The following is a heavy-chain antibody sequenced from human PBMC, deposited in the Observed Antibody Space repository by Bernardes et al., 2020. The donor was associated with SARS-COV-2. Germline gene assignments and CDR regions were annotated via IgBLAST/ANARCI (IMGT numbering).Heavy chain of an antibody. J-gene: IGHJ4*02. Sequence: GSVRRSCAASGFTFSSCSMNWVRQAPGKGLEWVSSISGDSGSIYYADSVKGRFTISRDNAKSSLYLQMNSLRAEDTAVYYCASCGGSCYTDPFDYWGQGTLVTVSS. D-gene: IGHD2-15*01. CDR1: GFTFSSCS. V-gene: IGHV3-21*01. CDR2: ISGDSGSI. CDR3: ASCGGSCYTDPFDY.